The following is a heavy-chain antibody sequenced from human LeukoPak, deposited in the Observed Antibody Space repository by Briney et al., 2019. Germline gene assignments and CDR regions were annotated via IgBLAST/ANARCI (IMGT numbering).Heavy chain of an antibody. V-gene: IGHV5-51*01. Sequence: GESLKISFQGSGYRFTSYWIGWVRPMPGKGLEWMGIIYPGDSDTRYSPSFQGQVTISADKSISTAYLQWSSLKASDTAMYYCARPGNVDTAMGGWAGVGYWGQGTLVTVSS. CDR2: IYPGDSDT. J-gene: IGHJ4*02. CDR3: ARPGNVDTAMGGWAGVGY. D-gene: IGHD5-18*01. CDR1: GYRFTSYW.